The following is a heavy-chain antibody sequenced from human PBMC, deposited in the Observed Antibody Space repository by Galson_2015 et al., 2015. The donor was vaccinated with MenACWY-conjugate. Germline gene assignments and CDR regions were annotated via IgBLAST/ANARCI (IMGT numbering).Heavy chain of an antibody. CDR2: IDSSSSNK. J-gene: IGHJ4*02. Sequence: SLRLSCAASGFTFSDYYMSWIRQAPGKGLEWISYIDSSSSNKHYADSVKGRFTISRDNANNSLYLRMNSLRVEDTAVYYCAKDLWARESSYGPFEYWGQGTLVTFSS. D-gene: IGHD5-18*01. V-gene: IGHV3-11*06. CDR1: GFTFSDYY. CDR3: AKDLWARESSYGPFEY.